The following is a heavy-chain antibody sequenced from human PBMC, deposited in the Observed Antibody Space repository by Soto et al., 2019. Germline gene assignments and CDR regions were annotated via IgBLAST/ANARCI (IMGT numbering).Heavy chain of an antibody. CDR2: IFPSDSDT. J-gene: IGHJ5*02. CDR1: GYRFTSYW. V-gene: IGHV5-51*01. CDR3: ARKDKGGYFKWFDP. D-gene: IGHD2-21*02. Sequence: GESLKISCRTSGYRFTSYWIAWVRQMPGKGLEWMGIIFPSDSDTRYSPSFQGQVTISADRSTSTVFLQWASLKASDTAVYFCARKDKGGYFKWFDPWSQGTLVTVSS.